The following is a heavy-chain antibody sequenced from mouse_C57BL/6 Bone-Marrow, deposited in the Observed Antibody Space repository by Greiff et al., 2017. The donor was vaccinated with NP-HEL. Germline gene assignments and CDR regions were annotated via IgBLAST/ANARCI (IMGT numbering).Heavy chain of an antibody. D-gene: IGHD2-3*01. V-gene: IGHV1-19*01. J-gene: IGHJ2*01. CDR3: ARWDGYPYYFDY. CDR2: INPYNGGT. Sequence: VQLQQSGPVLVKPGASVKMSCKASGYTFTDYYMNWVKQSHGKSLEWIGVINPYNGGTSYNQKFKGKATLTVDKSSSTAYMELNSLTSEDSAVYYCARWDGYPYYFDYWGQGTTLTVSS. CDR1: GYTFTDYY.